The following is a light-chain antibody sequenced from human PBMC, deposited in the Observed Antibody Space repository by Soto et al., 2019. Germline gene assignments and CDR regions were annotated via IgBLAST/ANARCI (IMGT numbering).Light chain of an antibody. V-gene: IGLV2-11*01. CDR1: SSDVGAYDY. J-gene: IGLJ2*01. CDR2: DVI. Sequence: QSALTQPRSVSGSPGQSVTISCTGTSSDVGAYDYVSWYQQYPHKAPKLIIYDVIKRPSGVPDRFSGSKSGNTASLTISGLQAEDEAEYYCCSKAGRNLFGVIFGGGTKVTVL. CDR3: CSKAGRNLFGVI.